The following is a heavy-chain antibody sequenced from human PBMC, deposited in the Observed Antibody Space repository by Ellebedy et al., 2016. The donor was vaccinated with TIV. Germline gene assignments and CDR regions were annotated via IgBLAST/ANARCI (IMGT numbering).Heavy chain of an antibody. CDR2: IYQDGSNQ. J-gene: IGHJ5*01. Sequence: PGGSLRLSCVASGFSFRSYWMSWVRQAPGKGLEWVANIYQDGSNQYYVDSVKGRFTISRDNANKSLFLQMNSLRAEDTAVYFCARRGSYGDYAVQVNSWFDSWGQGTLVTVS. D-gene: IGHD4-17*01. V-gene: IGHV3-7*01. CDR3: ARRGSYGDYAVQVNSWFDS. CDR1: GFSFRSYW.